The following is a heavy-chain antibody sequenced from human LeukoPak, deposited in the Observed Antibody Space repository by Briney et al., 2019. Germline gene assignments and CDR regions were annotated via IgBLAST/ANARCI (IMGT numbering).Heavy chain of an antibody. CDR2: IYTSGST. J-gene: IGHJ4*02. CDR1: GDSISTYY. D-gene: IGHD1-1*01. CDR3: ARLNWKDIGRDYFDY. V-gene: IGHV4-4*07. Sequence: SETLSLTCSVSGDSISTYYWSWIRQPAGKGLEWIGRIYTSGSTNYNPSLKSRVTMSVDTSKNQLSLKLTSVTAADTAVYYCARLNWKDIGRDYFDYWGQGTLVTVSS.